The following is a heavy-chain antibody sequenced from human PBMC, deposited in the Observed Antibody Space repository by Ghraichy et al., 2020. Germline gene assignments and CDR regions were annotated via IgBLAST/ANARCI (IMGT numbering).Heavy chain of an antibody. J-gene: IGHJ5*02. D-gene: IGHD4-17*01. CDR1: GGSISSSSYY. Sequence: ETLSLTCTVSGGSISSSSYYWGWIRQPPGKGLEWIGSIYYSGSTYYNPSLKSRVTISVDTSKNQFSLKLSSVTAADTAVYYCARDHGDYNNWFDPWGQGTLVTVSS. CDR2: IYYSGST. CDR3: ARDHGDYNNWFDP. V-gene: IGHV4-39*07.